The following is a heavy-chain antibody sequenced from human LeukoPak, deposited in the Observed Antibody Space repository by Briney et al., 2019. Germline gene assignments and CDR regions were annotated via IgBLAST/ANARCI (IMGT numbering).Heavy chain of an antibody. V-gene: IGHV4-39*01. Sequence: SETLSLTCTVSGGSISSSSYYWGWIRQPPGKGLEGIGSIYYSGSTYYNPSLKSRVTISVDTSKNQFYLKLSSVTAADTAVYYCARLTTDYVWGSYRSGDDAFDIWGQGTMVTVSS. D-gene: IGHD3-16*02. J-gene: IGHJ3*02. CDR1: GGSISSSSYY. CDR2: IYYSGST. CDR3: ARLTTDYVWGSYRSGDDAFDI.